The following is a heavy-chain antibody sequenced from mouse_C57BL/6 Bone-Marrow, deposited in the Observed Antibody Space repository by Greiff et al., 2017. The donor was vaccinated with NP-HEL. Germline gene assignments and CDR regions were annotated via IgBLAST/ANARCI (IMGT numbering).Heavy chain of an antibody. Sequence: EVQVVASGAELVKPGASVKLSCTASGFNIKDYYMHWVKQRTEQGLEWIGRIDPEDGETKYAPKFQGKATITADKSSNTAYLQLSILTSEDTAVYYCARALYGPAWFADWGQGTLVTVSA. CDR1: GFNIKDYY. D-gene: IGHD1-1*01. CDR2: IDPEDGET. CDR3: ARALYGPAWFAD. V-gene: IGHV14-2*01. J-gene: IGHJ3*01.